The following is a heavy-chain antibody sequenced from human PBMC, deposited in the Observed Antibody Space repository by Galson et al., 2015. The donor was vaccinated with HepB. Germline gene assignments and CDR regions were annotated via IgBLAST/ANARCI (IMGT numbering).Heavy chain of an antibody. CDR3: AKSNRGLGSGHYGGGYFDL. V-gene: IGHV3-66*01. D-gene: IGHD4-23*01. Sequence: SLRLSCAASGFTVIGNYTAWVRQAPGKGLEWVSVVYRGGGRYYADSVQGRFTIFRDDSKNTLFLQMNSLRVEDTAVYYCAKSNRGLGSGHYGGGYFDLWGRGILVTVSS. J-gene: IGHJ2*01. CDR2: VYRGGGR. CDR1: GFTVIGNY.